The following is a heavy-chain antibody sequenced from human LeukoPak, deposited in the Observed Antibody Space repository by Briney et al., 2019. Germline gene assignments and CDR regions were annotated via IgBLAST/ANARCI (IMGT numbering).Heavy chain of an antibody. CDR3: ARRDDHSGRDY. CDR2: IYSGGST. J-gene: IGHJ4*02. CDR1: GFTVSNNY. Sequence: GGSLRLSCVVSGFTVSNNYMSWVRQAPRKGLEWVSLIYSGGSTYYADSVKGRFTISRDNSKNTVYLQMNSLRAEDTAMYYCARRDDHSGRDYWGQGTLVTVSS. V-gene: IGHV3-53*01. D-gene: IGHD5-24*01.